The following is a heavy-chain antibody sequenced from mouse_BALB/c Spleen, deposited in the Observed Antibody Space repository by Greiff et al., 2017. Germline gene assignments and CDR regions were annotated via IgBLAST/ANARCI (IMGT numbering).Heavy chain of an antibody. CDR2: ISSGGSYT. J-gene: IGHJ2*01. Sequence: EVQRVESGGDLVKPGGSLKLSCAASGFTFSSYGMSWVRQTPDKRLEWVATISSGGSYTYYPDSVKGRFTISRDNAKNTLYLQMSSLKSEDTAMYYCAVYDGYYPYYFDYWGQGTTLTVSS. CDR1: GFTFSSYG. V-gene: IGHV5-6*01. D-gene: IGHD2-3*01. CDR3: AVYDGYYPYYFDY.